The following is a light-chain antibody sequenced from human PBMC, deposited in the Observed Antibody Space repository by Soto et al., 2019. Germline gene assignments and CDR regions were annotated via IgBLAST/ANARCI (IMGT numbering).Light chain of an antibody. CDR1: QSLLDSTGYNY. Sequence: DIVMTQSPLSLPVTPGEPASISCRSSQSLLDSTGYNYLDWYLQKPGQSPQLLIYFGSYRASGVPDRFSGSGSGADFTLRISRVEAEDVGVYYWMQALQTPRTFGQGTKVEIK. CDR3: MQALQTPRT. V-gene: IGKV2-28*01. CDR2: FGS. J-gene: IGKJ2*01.